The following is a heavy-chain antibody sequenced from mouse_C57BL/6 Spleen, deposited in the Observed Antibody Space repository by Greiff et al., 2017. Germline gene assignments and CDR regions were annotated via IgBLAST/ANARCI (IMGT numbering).Heavy chain of an antibody. CDR2: INPNYGTT. D-gene: IGHD5-1*01. Sequence: VQLQQSGAELVRPGTSVKVSCKASGYAFTTYLIEWVKQRPGKGLEWIGVINPNYGTTSYNQKFKGKAPLTVDQSSSTAYMQLNSLTSEDSAVYYCARSSTQGYLDVWGKGTTVTVSS. J-gene: IGHJ1*03. CDR3: ARSSTQGYLDV. V-gene: IGHV1-54*01. CDR1: GYAFTTYL.